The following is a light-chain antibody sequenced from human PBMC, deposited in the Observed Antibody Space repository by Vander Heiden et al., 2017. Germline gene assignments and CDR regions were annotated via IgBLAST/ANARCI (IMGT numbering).Light chain of an antibody. CDR1: SSDVGGYNY. J-gene: IGLJ2*01. V-gene: IGLV2-14*01. Sequence: QSALTQPASVSGSPGQSITIPCTGTSSDVGGYNYVSWYQQHPGKAPKLMIYDVSNRPSGVSNRFFGSKSGNTASLTISGLQAEDEADYYCSSYTSSSTLVFGGGTKLTVL. CDR3: SSYTSSSTLV. CDR2: DVS.